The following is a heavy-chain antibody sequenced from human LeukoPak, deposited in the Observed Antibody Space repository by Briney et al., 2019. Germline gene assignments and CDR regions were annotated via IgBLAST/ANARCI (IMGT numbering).Heavy chain of an antibody. D-gene: IGHD3-9*01. V-gene: IGHV1-18*01. CDR2: ISAYNGNT. J-gene: IGHJ5*02. CDR3: ARDKYYDILTGYYRNNWFDP. CDR1: GYTFTSYG. Sequence: ASVKVSCKASGYTFTSYGISWVRQATGQGLEWMGWISAYNGNTNYAQKLQGRVTMTTDTSTSTAYMELRSLRSDDTAVYYCARDKYYDILTGYYRNNWFDPWGQGTLVTVSS.